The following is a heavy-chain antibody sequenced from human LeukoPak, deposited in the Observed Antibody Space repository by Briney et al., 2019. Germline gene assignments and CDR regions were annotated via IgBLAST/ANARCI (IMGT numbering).Heavy chain of an antibody. J-gene: IGHJ5*02. CDR3: ATGPNAGPYNWFDP. CDR2: IIPIFGTA. V-gene: IGHV1-69*13. CDR1: GGTFISYA. D-gene: IGHD1-1*01. Sequence: SVKVSCKGSGGTFISYAISWVRQAPGQGLEWMGGIIPIFGTANYAQKFQGRVTITADESTSTAYMELSSLRSEDTAVYYCATGPNAGPYNWFDPWGQGTLVTVSS.